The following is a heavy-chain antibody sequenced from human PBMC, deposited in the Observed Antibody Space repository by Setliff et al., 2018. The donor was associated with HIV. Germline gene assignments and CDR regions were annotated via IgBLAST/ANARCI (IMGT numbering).Heavy chain of an antibody. CDR3: ARGPYYYDSSGPFDY. Sequence: PLRLSCAASGFTFSSYSMNWVRQAPGKGLGWVSSISSSSSYIYYADSVKGRFTISRDNAKNSLYLQMNSLRAEDTAVYYCARGPYYYDSSGPFDYWGQGTLVTVSS. CDR1: GFTFSSYS. D-gene: IGHD3-22*01. CDR2: ISSSSSYI. V-gene: IGHV3-21*01. J-gene: IGHJ4*02.